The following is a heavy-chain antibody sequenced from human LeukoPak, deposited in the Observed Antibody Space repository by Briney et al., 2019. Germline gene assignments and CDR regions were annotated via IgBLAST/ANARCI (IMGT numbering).Heavy chain of an antibody. J-gene: IGHJ4*02. V-gene: IGHV3-23*01. CDR2: IRGSGGSA. CDR1: GFTFSSYV. D-gene: IGHD1-26*01. CDR3: AKNLPPRSWPHLFYFDY. Sequence: PGGSLRLSCAASGFTFSSYVMSWVRQAPGKGLEWVSAIRGSGGSANYADSVKGRFTISRDNSKNTLYLQMNSLRAEDTAVYYCAKNLPPRSWPHLFYFDYWGQGTLVTVSS.